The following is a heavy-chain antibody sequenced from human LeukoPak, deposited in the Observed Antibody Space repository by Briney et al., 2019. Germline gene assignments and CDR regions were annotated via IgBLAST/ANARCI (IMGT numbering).Heavy chain of an antibody. J-gene: IGHJ4*02. D-gene: IGHD3-22*01. V-gene: IGHV1-69*10. Sequence: SVKVSCKASEGTFGAYSLDWVRQAPGQGLEWLGGINPIFNILNYAQKFRGRVTITADKSTSTAYMELSSLRSEDTAVYYCASHYDSSGYYDYWGQGTLVTVSS. CDR1: EGTFGAYS. CDR3: ASHYDSSGYYDY. CDR2: INPIFNIL.